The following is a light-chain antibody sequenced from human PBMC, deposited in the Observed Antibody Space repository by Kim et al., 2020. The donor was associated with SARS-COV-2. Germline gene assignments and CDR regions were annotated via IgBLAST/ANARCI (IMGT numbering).Light chain of an antibody. CDR1: SGSIASNY. J-gene: IGLJ3*02. CDR3: QSYDSTNHWV. V-gene: IGLV6-57*03. Sequence: KTVTISCTRSSGSIASNYVQWYQQRPGSAPTPVIYADKQRPSGVPDRFSGSIDSSSNSASLTISGMRPEDEADYYCQSYDSTNHWVFGGGTQLTVL. CDR2: ADK.